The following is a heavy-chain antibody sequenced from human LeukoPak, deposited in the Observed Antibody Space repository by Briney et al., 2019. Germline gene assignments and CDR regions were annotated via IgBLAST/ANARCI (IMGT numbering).Heavy chain of an antibody. CDR1: GFTFSSYG. J-gene: IGHJ4*02. D-gene: IGHD4/OR15-4a*01. CDR3: ARGTEEAGASPQYYFDY. Sequence: GRSLRLSCAASGFTFSSYGMHWVRQAPGKGLEWVAVIWYDGSNKYYADSVKGRFTIARDNSKNTLYLQMNGLRAEDAAVYYCARGTEEAGASPQYYFDYWGQGTLVTVSS. CDR2: IWYDGSNK. V-gene: IGHV3-33*01.